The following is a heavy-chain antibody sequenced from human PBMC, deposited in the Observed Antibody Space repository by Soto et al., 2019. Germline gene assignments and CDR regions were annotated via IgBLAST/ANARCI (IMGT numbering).Heavy chain of an antibody. Sequence: SGGSLRLSCAASGFTFSDYAMSWVRQAPGKGLEWVSAIGGGGGYTYNADSVKGRFTISRDNSKNTVSLQLNSLKVEDTAVYFCAKGDSGGFPRYFDYRGQGTLVTVSS. CDR1: GFTFSDYA. J-gene: IGHJ4*02. D-gene: IGHD3-22*01. CDR3: AKGDSGGFPRYFDY. V-gene: IGHV3-23*01. CDR2: IGGGGGYT.